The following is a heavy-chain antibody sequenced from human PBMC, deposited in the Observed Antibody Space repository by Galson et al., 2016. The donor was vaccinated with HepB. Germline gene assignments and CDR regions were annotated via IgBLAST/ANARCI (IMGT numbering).Heavy chain of an antibody. Sequence: SLRLSCAASGFVFNNAWMSWVRQAPGKGLEWVGRIKTKTEGGPTDYAGPVKGRFTISRDDSKNMLYLQMSSLTAEDTAVYYCTTLGMVRGVMTKRDFWGQGTLVTVSS. CDR3: TTLGMVRGVMTKRDF. J-gene: IGHJ4*02. V-gene: IGHV3-15*01. CDR2: IKTKTEGGPT. D-gene: IGHD3-10*01. CDR1: GFVFNNAW.